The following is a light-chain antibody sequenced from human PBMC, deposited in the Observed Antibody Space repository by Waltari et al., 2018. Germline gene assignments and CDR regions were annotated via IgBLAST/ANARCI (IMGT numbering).Light chain of an antibody. J-gene: IGKJ4*01. CDR1: QSIDNN. Sequence: EIVMTQSPATLSVSPGERATLSSKASQSIDNNLAWYQQKPGQAPRLLIYGASTRATGVPARFSGSGSGTEFTLTISSLQSEDCAVFYCQQYNRWPPLTFGGGTKVEIK. CDR3: QQYNRWPPLT. V-gene: IGKV3-15*01. CDR2: GAS.